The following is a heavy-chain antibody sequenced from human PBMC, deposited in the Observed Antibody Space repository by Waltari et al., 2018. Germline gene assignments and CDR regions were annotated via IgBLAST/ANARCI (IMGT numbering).Heavy chain of an antibody. V-gene: IGHV3-53*01. J-gene: IGHJ6*02. CDR3: ARGWIGTTSLGHDGMDV. D-gene: IGHD3-3*01. CDR1: GFTVSTNY. CDR2: IYTGGDT. Sequence: EVQLVESGGGLIQPGGSLRPSCAVSGFTVSTNYLSWVRQAPGKGLEWVSVIYTGGDTYYADSVKGRFSISRYNSKNTLYLQMNSLRVEDTTIYYCARGWIGTTSLGHDGMDVWGQGTTVTVSS.